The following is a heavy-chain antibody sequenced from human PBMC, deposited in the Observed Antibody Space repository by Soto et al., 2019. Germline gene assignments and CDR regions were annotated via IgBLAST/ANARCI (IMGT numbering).Heavy chain of an antibody. D-gene: IGHD2-15*01. CDR1: GFTFSGSA. Sequence: GGSLRLSCAASGFTFSGSAMHWVRQASGKGLEWVGRIRSKANSYATAYAASVKGRFTISRDDSKNTAYLQMNSLKTEDTAVYYCTRPGGSDEYNWFDPWGQGTLVTVSS. J-gene: IGHJ5*02. CDR3: TRPGGSDEYNWFDP. CDR2: IRSKANSYAT. V-gene: IGHV3-73*01.